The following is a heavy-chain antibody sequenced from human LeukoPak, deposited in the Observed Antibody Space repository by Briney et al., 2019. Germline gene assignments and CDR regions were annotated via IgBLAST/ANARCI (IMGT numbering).Heavy chain of an antibody. Sequence: PGXXLRLSCAASGFTFSSYAMSWVRQAPGKGLEWVSAISGSGGSTYYADSVKGRFTISRDNSKNTLYLQMNSLRAEDTAVYYCAKQFYSSYYFDYWGQGTLVTVSS. J-gene: IGHJ4*02. CDR2: ISGSGGST. CDR3: AKQFYSSYYFDY. CDR1: GFTFSSYA. V-gene: IGHV3-23*01. D-gene: IGHD4-11*01.